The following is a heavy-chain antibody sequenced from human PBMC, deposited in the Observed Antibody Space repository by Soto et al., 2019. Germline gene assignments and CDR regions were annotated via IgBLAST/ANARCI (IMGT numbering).Heavy chain of an antibody. Sequence: QVQLQESGPGLVKASETLSLTCTVSGGSISSYYWSWIRQPPGKGLEWIGYIYYSGSTNYNPSLKSRVTISVDTSKNQFSLKLRSVTAADTAVYYCARGYGEYVLDFWGQGTLVTVSS. J-gene: IGHJ4*02. CDR2: IYYSGST. D-gene: IGHD4-17*01. CDR1: GGSISSYY. V-gene: IGHV4-59*08. CDR3: ARGYGEYVLDF.